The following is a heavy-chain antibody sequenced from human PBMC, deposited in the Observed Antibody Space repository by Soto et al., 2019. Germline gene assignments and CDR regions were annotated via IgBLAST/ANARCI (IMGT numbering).Heavy chain of an antibody. CDR3: VSWVSAHFDY. J-gene: IGHJ4*01. Sequence: GGSLRLSCAASGFTFSSYAMSWVRQAPGKGLEWVSAISGSGGSTYYADSVKGRFTISKDASRNTVHLHMNSLRAEDTATYFCVSWVSAHFDYWGHGTPVTVSS. V-gene: IGHV3-23*01. D-gene: IGHD2-8*01. CDR1: GFTFSSYA. CDR2: ISGSGGST.